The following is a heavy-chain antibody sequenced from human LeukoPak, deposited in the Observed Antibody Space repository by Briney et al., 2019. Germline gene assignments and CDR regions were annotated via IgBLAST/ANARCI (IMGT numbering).Heavy chain of an antibody. V-gene: IGHV4-34*01. CDR2: INHSGST. CDR3: ARVDQQWLTGTYYFDY. CDR1: GGSFSGYY. D-gene: IGHD6-19*01. J-gene: IGHJ4*02. Sequence: SETLSLTCAVYGGSFSGYYWSWIRQPPGKGLEWIGEINHSGSTNYNPSLKSRVTISVDTSKNQFSLKLSSVTAADTAVYYCARVDQQWLTGTYYFDYWGQGTLVTVSS.